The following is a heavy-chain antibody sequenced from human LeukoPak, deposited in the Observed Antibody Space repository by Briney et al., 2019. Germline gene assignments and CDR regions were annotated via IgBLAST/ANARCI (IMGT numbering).Heavy chain of an antibody. CDR2: IYYSGST. CDR3: ARRRYDFWSGYFDY. CDR1: GGSISSSSYY. J-gene: IGHJ4*02. V-gene: IGHV4-39*01. D-gene: IGHD3-3*01. Sequence: SETLSLTCTVSGGSISSSSYYWGWIRQPPGKGLEWIGSIYYSGSTYYNPSLKSRVTMSVDTSKNQFSLKLSSVTAADTAVYYCARRRYDFWSGYFDYWGQGTLVTVSS.